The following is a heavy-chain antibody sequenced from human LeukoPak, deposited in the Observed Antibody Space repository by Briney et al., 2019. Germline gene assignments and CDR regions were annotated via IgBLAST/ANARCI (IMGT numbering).Heavy chain of an antibody. CDR2: IYYSGST. CDR3: ARAPGGMSYGWFDP. V-gene: IGHV4-59*12. CDR1: GGSISSYY. D-gene: IGHD5-18*01. J-gene: IGHJ5*02. Sequence: PSETLSLTCTVSGGSISSYYWSWIRQPPGKGLEWIGYIYYSGSTNYNPSLKSRVTISVDTSKNQFSLKLSSVTAADTAVYYCARAPGGMSYGWFDPWGQGTLVTVSS.